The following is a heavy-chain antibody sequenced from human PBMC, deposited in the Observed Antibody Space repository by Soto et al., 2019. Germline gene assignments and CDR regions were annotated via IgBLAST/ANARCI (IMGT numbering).Heavy chain of an antibody. CDR1: GFTFSSYA. Sequence: GGSLRLSCAASGFTFSSYAMSWVRQAPGKGLEWVSTIDNSGGTTYYADSVKGRFIISRDMSKNTLYLQMNSLRAEDTAVYYCTKIRDTNMDMDFAHWGQGTVVTV. D-gene: IGHD5-18*01. V-gene: IGHV3-23*01. J-gene: IGHJ4*02. CDR3: TKIRDTNMDMDFAH. CDR2: IDNSGGTT.